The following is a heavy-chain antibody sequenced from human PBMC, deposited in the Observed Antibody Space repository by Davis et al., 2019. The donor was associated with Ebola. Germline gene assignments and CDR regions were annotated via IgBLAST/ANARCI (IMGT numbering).Heavy chain of an antibody. CDR2: YYYTGST. Sequence: MPSETLSLTCAVSGGFVSSGGYSWSWIRQPPGKGLEWIGYYYYTGSTYYNPSLKSRVTISVDTSKNQFSLKLSSVTAADTAVYYCARQGVTMIVVVIPYFDYWGQGTLVTVSS. D-gene: IGHD3-22*01. CDR3: ARQGVTMIVVVIPYFDY. J-gene: IGHJ4*02. CDR1: GGFVSSGGYS. V-gene: IGHV4-30-4*07.